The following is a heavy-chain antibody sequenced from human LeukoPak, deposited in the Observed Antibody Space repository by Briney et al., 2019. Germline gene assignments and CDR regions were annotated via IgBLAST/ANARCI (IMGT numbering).Heavy chain of an antibody. V-gene: IGHV4-30-2*01. D-gene: IGHD4-17*01. CDR2: IYHSGST. CDR3: ARVTHDYGDPFDH. J-gene: IGHJ4*02. Sequence: PSETLSLTCAVSGGSISSGGYSWSWIRQPPGKGLEWIGYIYHSGSTYYNPSLKSRVTISVDRSKNQFSLKLSSVTAADTAVYYCARVTHDYGDPFDHWGQGTLVTVSS. CDR1: GGSISSGGYS.